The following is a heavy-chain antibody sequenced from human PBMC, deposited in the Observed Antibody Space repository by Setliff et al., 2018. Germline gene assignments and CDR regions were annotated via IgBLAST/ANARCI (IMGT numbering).Heavy chain of an antibody. CDR3: ARRVSYDSSGYPLGY. J-gene: IGHJ4*02. CDR2: IIPIRGAA. D-gene: IGHD3-22*01. Sequence: ASVKVSCKASGGTFSNSAINWVRQAPGQGLEWMGGIIPIRGAADYAQKFQGRVTMTSDTSTNTVYMDLSSLTSEDTAVYFCARRVSYDSSGYPLGYWGQGTLVTVSS. CDR1: GGTFSNSA. V-gene: IGHV1-69*10.